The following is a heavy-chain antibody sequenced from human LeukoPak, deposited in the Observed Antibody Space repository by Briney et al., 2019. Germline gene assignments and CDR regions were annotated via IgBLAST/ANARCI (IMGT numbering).Heavy chain of an antibody. CDR1: GFTFTSIA. V-gene: IGHV3-23*01. D-gene: IGHD1-1*01. CDR2: IRGTGDST. CDR3: AKGQELDDGVFDS. J-gene: IGHJ4*02. Sequence: GGSLRLSCAASGFTFTSIAMTWVRQAPGKGLEWVSTIRGTGDSTHYADSVKGRFIISRDKSKNMLYLQMNGLRAEDTAIYYCAKGQELDDGVFDSWGQGALVTVSS.